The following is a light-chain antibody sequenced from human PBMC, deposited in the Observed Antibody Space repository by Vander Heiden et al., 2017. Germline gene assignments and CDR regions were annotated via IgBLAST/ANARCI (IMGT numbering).Light chain of an antibody. CDR1: ALPNQF. Sequence: SSELTQPPSVSVAPGQTARITCPGDALPNQFAYWYQQKPGQAPVLLIYKDTERPSGIPERFSGSNSGTTVTLTISDVQAEDEADYYCQSADSSGTHVFAAGTKVTV. J-gene: IGLJ1*01. CDR3: QSADSSGTHV. V-gene: IGLV3-25*03. CDR2: KDT.